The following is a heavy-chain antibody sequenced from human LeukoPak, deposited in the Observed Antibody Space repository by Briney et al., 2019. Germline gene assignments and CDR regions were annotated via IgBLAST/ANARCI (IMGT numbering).Heavy chain of an antibody. CDR3: AIQRLDGTDV. D-gene: IGHD6-19*01. Sequence: PSETLSLTCTVSGGSISSRSYYWGWIRQPPGKGQEWIGSIYYSGSTYYNASLKSRVTTSVDTSKNQFSLKLTSVTAADTAVYYCAIQRLDGTDVWGQGITVTVSS. J-gene: IGHJ6*02. CDR2: IYYSGST. V-gene: IGHV4-39*01. CDR1: GGSISSRSYY.